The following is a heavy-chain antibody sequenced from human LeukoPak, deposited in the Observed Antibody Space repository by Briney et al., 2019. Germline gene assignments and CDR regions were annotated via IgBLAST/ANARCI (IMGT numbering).Heavy chain of an antibody. CDR3: AKDRKKRLQNAFDI. CDR1: GFTFDDYA. D-gene: IGHD6-25*01. Sequence: QPGRSLRLSCAASGFTFDDYAMHWVRQAPGKGLEWVSGISWNSGSIGYADSVKGRFTISRDNAKNSLYLQMNSLRAEDTALYYCAKDRKKRLQNAFDIWGQGTMVTVSS. V-gene: IGHV3-9*01. CDR2: ISWNSGSI. J-gene: IGHJ3*02.